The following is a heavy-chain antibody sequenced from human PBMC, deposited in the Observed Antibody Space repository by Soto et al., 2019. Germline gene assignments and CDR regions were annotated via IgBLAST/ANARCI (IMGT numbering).Heavy chain of an antibody. J-gene: IGHJ5*02. CDR3: AKALRAVAAAAPGWFDP. CDR2: ISYDGSNK. CDR1: GFTFSSYG. V-gene: IGHV3-30*18. D-gene: IGHD2-15*01. Sequence: VQLVESGGGVVQPGRSLRLSCVASGFTFSSYGMHWVRQAPDKGLEWVAVISYDGSNKYYADSVKGRVTISRDNSRNTMYLQMNSLRPEDTAVYYCAKALRAVAAAAPGWFDPWGQGTLVTVSS.